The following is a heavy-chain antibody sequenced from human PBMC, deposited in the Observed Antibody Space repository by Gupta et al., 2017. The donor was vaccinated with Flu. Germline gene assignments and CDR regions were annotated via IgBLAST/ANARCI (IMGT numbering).Heavy chain of an antibody. CDR3: ATVTSGC. Sequence: YYLQWVRQSPGKGLVWVSRINPDGSSTPYAESVKGRFTISRDNAKNTLYLQMNSLGDDDTAVYYCATVTSGCWGQGTLVTVSS. V-gene: IGHV3-74*03. CDR2: INPDGSST. CDR1: YY. J-gene: IGHJ4*02. D-gene: IGHD4-17*01.